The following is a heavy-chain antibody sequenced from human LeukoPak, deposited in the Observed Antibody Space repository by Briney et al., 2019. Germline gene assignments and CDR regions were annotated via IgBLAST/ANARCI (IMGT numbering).Heavy chain of an antibody. CDR3: ARGFGYDFADY. D-gene: IGHD2-2*01. CDR2: INHSGST. Sequence: SETLSLTCAVYGGSFSGYYWSWIRQPPGKGLEWIGEINHSGSTNYNPSLKSRVTISVDASKNQFSLKLSSVTAADTAVYFCARGFGYDFADYWGQGILVTVSS. J-gene: IGHJ4*02. CDR1: GGSFSGYY. V-gene: IGHV4-34*01.